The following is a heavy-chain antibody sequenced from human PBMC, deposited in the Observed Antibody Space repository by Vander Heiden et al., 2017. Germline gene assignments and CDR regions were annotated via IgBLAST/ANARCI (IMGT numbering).Heavy chain of an antibody. CDR2: ISSSSSTI. D-gene: IGHD3-10*01. CDR1: GFPFSSYS. Sequence: VQLVESGGGLVQPGGSLRLSCAASGFPFSSYSMNWVRQAPGKGLEWVSYISSSSSTIYYADSVKGRFTISRDNAKNSLYLQMNSLRDEDTAVYYCAGGVRGVIIIRGQGTLVTVSS. V-gene: IGHV3-48*02. J-gene: IGHJ4*02. CDR3: AGGVRGVIII.